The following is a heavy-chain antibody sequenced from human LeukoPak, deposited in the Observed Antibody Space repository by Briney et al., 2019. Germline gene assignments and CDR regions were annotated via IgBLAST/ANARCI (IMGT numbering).Heavy chain of an antibody. D-gene: IGHD3-9*01. V-gene: IGHV4-59*12. CDR3: ARVGYYDILTGYYNDRAFDI. Sequence: PSETLSLTCTVSGGSISSYYWSWIRQPPGKGLEWIGYIYYSGSTYYNPSLKSRVTISVDRSKNQFSLKLSSVTAADTAVYYCARVGYYDILTGYYNDRAFDIWGQGTMVTVSS. CDR2: IYYSGST. J-gene: IGHJ3*02. CDR1: GGSISSYY.